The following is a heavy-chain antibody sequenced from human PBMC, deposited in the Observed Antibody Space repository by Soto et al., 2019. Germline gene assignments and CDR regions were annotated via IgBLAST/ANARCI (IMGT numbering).Heavy chain of an antibody. CDR3: VGQYSSGWNTYFDY. CDR2: IYYSGST. D-gene: IGHD6-19*01. V-gene: IGHV4-59*01. CDR1: GGSISSYY. Sequence: SETLSLTCTVSGGSISSYYWSWIRQPPGKGLEWIGYIYYSGSTNYNPSLKSRVTISVDTSKNQFSLKLSSVTAADTAVYYCVGQYSSGWNTYFDYWGQGTLVTVSS. J-gene: IGHJ4*02.